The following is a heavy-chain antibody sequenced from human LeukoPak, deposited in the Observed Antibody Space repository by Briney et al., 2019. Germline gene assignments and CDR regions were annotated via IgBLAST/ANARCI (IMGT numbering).Heavy chain of an antibody. D-gene: IGHD6-6*01. CDR2: IYTSGST. CDR3: ARESAKQLGNDAFDI. Sequence: PSQTLSLTCTVSGGSISSGSYYWSWIRQPAGKGLEWIGRIYTSGSTNYNPSLKSRVTISVDTPKNQFSLKLSSVTAADTDVYYCARESAKQLGNDAFDIWGQGTMATVSS. J-gene: IGHJ3*02. V-gene: IGHV4-61*02. CDR1: GGSISSGSYY.